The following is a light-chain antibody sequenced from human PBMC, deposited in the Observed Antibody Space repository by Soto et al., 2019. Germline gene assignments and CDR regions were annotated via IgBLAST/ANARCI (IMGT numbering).Light chain of an antibody. J-gene: IGLJ1*01. CDR1: SSDVGGFNY. CDR3: SSYTSSSSGV. CDR2: EVS. Sequence: QSALTQPASVSGSPGQSITISCTGTSSDVGGFNYVSWCQQHPGKAPKLIIYEVSNRPSGVSNRFSGSKSANTASLTISGLQAEDEADYYCSSYTSSSSGVFGTGTKVTVL. V-gene: IGLV2-14*01.